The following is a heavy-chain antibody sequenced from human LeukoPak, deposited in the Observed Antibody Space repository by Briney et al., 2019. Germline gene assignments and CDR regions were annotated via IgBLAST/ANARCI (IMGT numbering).Heavy chain of an antibody. V-gene: IGHV1-69*02. Sequence: SVKVSCKASGGTFSSYTISWVRQAPGQGLEWMGRIIPILGIANYAQKFQGRVTITADKSTSTAYMELSSLRSEDTAVYYRASRSNWNYGDFDYWGQGTLVTVSS. CDR2: IIPILGIA. CDR3: ASRSNWNYGDFDY. D-gene: IGHD1-7*01. J-gene: IGHJ4*02. CDR1: GGTFSSYT.